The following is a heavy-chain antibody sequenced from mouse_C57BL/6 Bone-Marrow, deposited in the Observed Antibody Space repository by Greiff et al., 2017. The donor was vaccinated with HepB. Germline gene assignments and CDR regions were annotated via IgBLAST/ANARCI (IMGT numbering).Heavy chain of an antibody. V-gene: IGHV5-6*02. J-gene: IGHJ1*03. CDR2: ISSVGSYT. CDR1: GFTFSSYG. Sequence: EVKLVEPGGDLVKPGGSLKLSCAASGFTFSSYGMSWVRQTPDKRLEWVATISSVGSYTYYPDSVKGRFTISRDNAKNTLYLQMSSLKSEDTAMYYCARRTTVVAHGYFDVWGTGTTVTVSS. CDR3: ARRTTVVAHGYFDV. D-gene: IGHD1-1*01.